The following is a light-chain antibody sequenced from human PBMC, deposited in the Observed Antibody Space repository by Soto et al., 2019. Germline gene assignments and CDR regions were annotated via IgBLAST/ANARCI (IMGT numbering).Light chain of an antibody. Sequence: DILMTQSPSTLSASVGDRITITCRASETIISWLAWYQQKSVKAPQLLIYDASTLERGVPSRFSGSGFGTEFSLTISSLQPDDFATYYCQEYERHLPTFGPGTKVEIK. CDR1: ETIISW. V-gene: IGKV1-5*01. J-gene: IGKJ1*01. CDR3: QEYERHLPT. CDR2: DAS.